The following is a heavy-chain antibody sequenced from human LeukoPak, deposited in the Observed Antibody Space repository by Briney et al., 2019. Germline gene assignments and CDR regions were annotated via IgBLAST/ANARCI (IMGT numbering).Heavy chain of an antibody. CDR1: GGSISRSRDY. V-gene: IGHV4-39*07. CDR2: IYHSGST. J-gene: IGHJ5*02. D-gene: IGHD4-11*01. Sequence: SETLSLTCTVSGGSISRSRDYWGWIRQPPGKGLEWIGSIYHSGSTYYNPSLKSRVTISVDTSKNQFSLKLSSVTAADTAVYYCARGTTVTPSWFDPWGQGTLVTVSS. CDR3: ARGTTVTPSWFDP.